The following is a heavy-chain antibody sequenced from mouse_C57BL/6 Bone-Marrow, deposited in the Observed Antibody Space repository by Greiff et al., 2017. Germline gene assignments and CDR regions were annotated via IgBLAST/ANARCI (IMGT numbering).Heavy chain of an antibody. J-gene: IGHJ2*01. D-gene: IGHD2-3*01. CDR1: GYAFSSSW. CDR2: LYPGDGDT. V-gene: IGHV1-82*01. CDR3: ARGSLDGYPY. Sequence: QVQLQQSGPELVKPGASVKISCKASGYAFSSSWMNWVKQRPGKGLEWIGRLYPGDGDTNYNGKFKGKATLTADKPSSTAYMQLSSLTSEDSAVFFCARGSLDGYPYSGQDTTLTVSS.